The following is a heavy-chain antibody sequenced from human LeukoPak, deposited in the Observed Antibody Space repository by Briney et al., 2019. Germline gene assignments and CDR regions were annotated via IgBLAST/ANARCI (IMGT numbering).Heavy chain of an antibody. Sequence: SETLSLTCTVSGGSISSGDYYWSWIRQPPGKGLEWIGYIYYSGSTYYNPSLKSRVTISVDTSKNQFSLKLSSVTAADTAVYYCAREQKSGYMDVWGQGTTVTVSS. CDR1: GGSISSGDYY. CDR2: IYYSGST. J-gene: IGHJ6*03. V-gene: IGHV4-30-4*08. CDR3: AREQKSGYMDV.